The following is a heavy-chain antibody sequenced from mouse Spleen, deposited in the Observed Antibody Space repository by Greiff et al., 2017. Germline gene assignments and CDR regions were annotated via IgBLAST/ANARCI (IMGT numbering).Heavy chain of an antibody. Sequence: EVQVVEFGPELVKPGASVKISCKASGYSFTGYYMNWVKQSPEKSLEWIGEINPSTGGTTYNQKFKAKATLTVDKSSSTAYMQLKSLTSEDSAVYYCARDMITTPAYWGQGTLVTVSA. CDR1: GYSFTGYY. D-gene: IGHD2-4*01. V-gene: IGHV1-42*01. J-gene: IGHJ3*01. CDR2: INPSTGGT. CDR3: ARDMITTPAY.